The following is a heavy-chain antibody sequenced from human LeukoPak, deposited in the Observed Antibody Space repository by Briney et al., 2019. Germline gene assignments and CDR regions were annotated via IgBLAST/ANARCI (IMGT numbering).Heavy chain of an antibody. D-gene: IGHD2-21*01. J-gene: IGHJ3*01. CDR2: ISAYNGDT. V-gene: IGHV1-18*01. Sequence: ASVKVSCKASGSTFSSYAISWVRQAPGQGLECMGWISAYNGDTRYAQILQGRFTVTTDTSTSTAYMELRSLTYDDTAVYYCARAGYCGDAGCRGGSAFDVWGQGTMVTVSS. CDR1: GSTFSSYA. CDR3: ARAGYCGDAGCRGGSAFDV.